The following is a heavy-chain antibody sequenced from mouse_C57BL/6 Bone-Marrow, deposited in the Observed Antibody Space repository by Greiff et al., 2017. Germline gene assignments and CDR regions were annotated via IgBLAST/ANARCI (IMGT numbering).Heavy chain of an antibody. CDR3: AIGDYGSSRGGFAY. Sequence: QVQLQQSGAELVRPGTSVKVSCTASGYAFTNYFIEWVKQRPGQGLEWIGVINPGSGGTNYNEQFTGQATLTADTSSSTAYMQLSSLTSEDSAVYVCAIGDYGSSRGGFAYWGQGTLVTVSA. CDR1: GYAFTNYF. D-gene: IGHD1-1*01. J-gene: IGHJ3*01. CDR2: INPGSGGT. V-gene: IGHV1-54*01.